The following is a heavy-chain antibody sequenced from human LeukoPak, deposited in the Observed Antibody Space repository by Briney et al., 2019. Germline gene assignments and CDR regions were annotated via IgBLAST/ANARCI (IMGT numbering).Heavy chain of an antibody. Sequence: GGSLRLSCAASGFTFSSYAMSWVRQAPGKGLEWVSAISGSGGSTYYADSVKGWFTISRDNSKNTLYLQMNSLRAEDTAVYYCAKGRFLEWLLTFDYWGQGTLVTVSS. J-gene: IGHJ4*02. CDR2: ISGSGGST. CDR1: GFTFSSYA. CDR3: AKGRFLEWLLTFDY. D-gene: IGHD3-3*01. V-gene: IGHV3-23*01.